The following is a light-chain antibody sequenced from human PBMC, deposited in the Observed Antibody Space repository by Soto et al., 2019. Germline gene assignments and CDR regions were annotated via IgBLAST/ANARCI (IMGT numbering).Light chain of an antibody. CDR2: GAS. CDR3: QQYGRSLLT. J-gene: IGKJ4*01. CDR1: QSVSSSY. Sequence: EIVLTQSPGTLSLSPGERATLSCRASQSVSSSYLAWYQQRPGQAPRLLIYGASSRATGIPDRFSGYGSGTDFTLTITGLEPEDFAFYYCQQYGRSLLTFGGGTKVEIK. V-gene: IGKV3-20*01.